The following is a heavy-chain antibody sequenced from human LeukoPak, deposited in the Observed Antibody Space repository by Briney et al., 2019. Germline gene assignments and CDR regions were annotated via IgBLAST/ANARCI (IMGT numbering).Heavy chain of an antibody. CDR1: GYTFTGYY. D-gene: IGHD3-10*01. V-gene: IGHV1-2*02. Sequence: ASVKVSCKASGYTFTGYYMYWVRQAPGQGLEWMGWINPNSGGTNYAQKFQGRVTMTRDTSISTAYMELSRLRSDDTAVYYCARDGALGDYYYGMDVWGQGTTVTVSS. CDR2: INPNSGGT. J-gene: IGHJ6*02. CDR3: ARDGALGDYYYGMDV.